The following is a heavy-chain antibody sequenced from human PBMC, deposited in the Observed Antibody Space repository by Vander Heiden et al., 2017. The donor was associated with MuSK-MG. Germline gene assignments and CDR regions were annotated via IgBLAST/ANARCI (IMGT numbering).Heavy chain of an antibody. D-gene: IGHD2-21*01. Sequence: KSGGGLVQPGGSLRLSCAASGFSLSDYWMHWVRQAPGKGLEWVARIDPEGGTANYADSVKGRFTISSDNANNILYLQMSSLRPDDTAVYFCARAVMLDYWGQGAPVTVSS. V-gene: IGHV3-74*01. J-gene: IGHJ4*02. CDR2: IDPEGGTA. CDR3: ARAVMLDY. CDR1: GFSLSDYW.